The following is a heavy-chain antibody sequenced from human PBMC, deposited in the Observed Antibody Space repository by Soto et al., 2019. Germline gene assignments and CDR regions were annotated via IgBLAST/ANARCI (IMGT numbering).Heavy chain of an antibody. CDR1: RGTFSNYA. CDR2: IVPIHDTT. CDR3: AADYDGLLS. Sequence: QVQLVQTGAEVKRPGSSVNVSCTASRGTFSNYAILWVRQAPGQGLEWMGGIVPIHDTTDYAQKFHGRVTMPADEPSSTAYMELRSLGSEDTAVYYCAADYDGLLSWGQGTLVTVSS. V-gene: IGHV1-69*01. J-gene: IGHJ5*02. D-gene: IGHD3-3*01.